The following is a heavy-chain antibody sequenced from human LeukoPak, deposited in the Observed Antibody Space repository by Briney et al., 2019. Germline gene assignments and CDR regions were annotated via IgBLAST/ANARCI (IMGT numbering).Heavy chain of an antibody. J-gene: IGHJ6*03. CDR3: ASKTYDFWSAKGPMDV. V-gene: IGHV1-69*13. Sequence: SVKVSCKASGGTFSSYAISWVRQAPGQGLEWMGGIIPIFGTANYAQKFQGRVTITADESTSTAYMELSSLRSEETAVYYCASKTYDFWSAKGPMDVWGKGTTVTVSS. CDR2: IIPIFGTA. D-gene: IGHD3-3*01. CDR1: GGTFSSYA.